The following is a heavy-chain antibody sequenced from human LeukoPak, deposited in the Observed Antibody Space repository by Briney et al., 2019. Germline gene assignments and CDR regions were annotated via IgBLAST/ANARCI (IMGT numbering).Heavy chain of an antibody. CDR2: ISGSGGST. J-gene: IGHJ4*02. D-gene: IGHD3-16*01. CDR1: GFTFSSYA. CDR3: ARDRTFGRGFSGFDY. V-gene: IGHV3-23*01. Sequence: GGSLRLSCAASGFTFSSYAMSWVRQAPGKGLEWVSSISGSGGSTYYADSVKGRFTISRDSSKNTLYLQMNSLRGEDTAVYYCARDRTFGRGFSGFDYWGQGTQVTVSS.